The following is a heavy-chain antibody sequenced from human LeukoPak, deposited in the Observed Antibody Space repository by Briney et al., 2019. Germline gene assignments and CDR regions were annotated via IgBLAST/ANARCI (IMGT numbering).Heavy chain of an antibody. CDR1: GGSISSYY. CDR3: ARAWGLYYYYYMDV. D-gene: IGHD1-26*01. Sequence: SETLSLTCTVSGGSISSYYWSWIRQPPGKGLEWIGYIYYSGSTNYNPSLKSRVTISVDTSKNQFSLKLSSVTAADTAVYYCARAWGLYYYYYMDVWGKGTTVTVSS. V-gene: IGHV4-59*01. CDR2: IYYSGST. J-gene: IGHJ6*03.